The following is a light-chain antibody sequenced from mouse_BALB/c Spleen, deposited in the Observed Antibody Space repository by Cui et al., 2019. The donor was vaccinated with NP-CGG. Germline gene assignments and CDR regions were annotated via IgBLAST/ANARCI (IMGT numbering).Light chain of an antibody. CDR1: TGAVTTSNY. CDR3: ALWYSNHWV. Sequence: QALGTQASALATSPGETVTLTCRSSTGAVTTSNYANWVQEKPDHLFTGLIGGTNNRAPGVPARFSGSLIGDKAALTITGAQTEDEAIYFCALWYSNHWVFGGGTKLTVL. J-gene: IGLJ1*01. V-gene: IGLV1*01. CDR2: GTN.